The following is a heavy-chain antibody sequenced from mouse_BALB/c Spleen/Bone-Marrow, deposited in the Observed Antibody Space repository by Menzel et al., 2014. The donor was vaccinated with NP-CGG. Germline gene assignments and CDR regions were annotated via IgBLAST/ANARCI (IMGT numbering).Heavy chain of an antibody. CDR2: INPSNGRT. J-gene: IGHJ3*01. D-gene: IGHD2-3*01. Sequence: VHLVESGAELAKPGASVKLSCKASGYTFTSYWIHWVKLRPGQGLEWIGEINPSNGRTNYNEKFKNKATLTVDKSSSTAYIQLSSLTSEDSAVYYCARYDGPAWFAYWGQGTLVTVSA. CDR1: GYTFTSYW. V-gene: IGHV1S81*02. CDR3: ARYDGPAWFAY.